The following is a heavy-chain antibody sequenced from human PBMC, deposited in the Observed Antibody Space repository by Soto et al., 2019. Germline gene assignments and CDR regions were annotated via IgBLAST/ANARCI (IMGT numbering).Heavy chain of an antibody. D-gene: IGHD2-15*01. V-gene: IGHV1-69*13. CDR2: IIPIFGTA. J-gene: IGHJ4*02. CDR1: GGTFSSYA. CDR3: VGVRSLYYFDY. Sequence: SVKVSCKASGGTFSSYAISWVRQAPGQGLEWMGGIIPIFGTANYAQKFQGRVTITADESTSTAYMELSSLRSEDAAVYYCVGVRSLYYFDYWGKGPLVTVSS.